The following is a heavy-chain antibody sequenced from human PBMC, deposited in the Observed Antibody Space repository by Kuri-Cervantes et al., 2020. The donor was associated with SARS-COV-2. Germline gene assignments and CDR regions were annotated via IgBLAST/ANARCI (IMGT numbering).Heavy chain of an antibody. CDR1: GGTFSSHA. CDR3: ARVANLWWFGELLSDAFDI. D-gene: IGHD3-10*01. J-gene: IGHJ3*02. CDR2: IIHIFGTA. V-gene: IGHV1-69*01. Sequence: SVKVSCKASGGTFSSHAISWVRQAPGQGLECMGGIIHIFGTANYAQKHQGRVTITAVESTSTAYMELSSLRSEDTAVYYCARVANLWWFGELLSDAFDIWGQGTMVTVSS.